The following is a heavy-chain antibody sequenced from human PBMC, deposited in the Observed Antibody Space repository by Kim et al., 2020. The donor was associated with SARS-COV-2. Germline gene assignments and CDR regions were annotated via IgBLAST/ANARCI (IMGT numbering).Heavy chain of an antibody. CDR2: ITWDGGST. V-gene: IGHV3-43*01. J-gene: IGHJ2*01. Sequence: GGSLRLSCAASGFTFDDYTMHWVRQAPGKGLEWVSLITWDGGSTYYADSVKGRFTISRDNSKNSLYLQMNSLRTEDTALYYCAKDGGYYGSGSHGPNWYIDLWGRGTLVTVSS. CDR3: AKDGGYYGSGSHGPNWYIDL. D-gene: IGHD3-10*01. CDR1: GFTFDDYT.